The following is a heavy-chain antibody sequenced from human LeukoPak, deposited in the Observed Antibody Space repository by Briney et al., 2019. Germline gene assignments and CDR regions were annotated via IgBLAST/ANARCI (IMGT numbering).Heavy chain of an antibody. J-gene: IGHJ4*02. CDR3: ARHGGQGDYDFWSGSIDY. D-gene: IGHD3-3*01. V-gene: IGHV4-39*01. CDR2: IYYSGST. CDR1: GGSISSSSYY. Sequence: SETLSLTCTVSGGSISSSSYYWGWIRQPPGKGLEWIGSIYYSGSTYYNPSLKSRVTISVDTSKNQFSLKLSSVTAADTAVYYCARHGGQGDYDFWSGSIDYWGQGTPVTVSS.